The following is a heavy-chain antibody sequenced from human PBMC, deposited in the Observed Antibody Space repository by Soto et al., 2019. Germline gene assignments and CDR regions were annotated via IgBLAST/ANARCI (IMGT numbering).Heavy chain of an antibody. J-gene: IGHJ4*02. CDR2: ISGSGGST. D-gene: IGHD3-22*01. Sequence: PGGSLRLSCAASGFTFSSYAMSWVRQAPGKGLEWVSAISGSGGSTYYADSVKGRFTISRDNSKNTLYPQMNSLRAEDTAVYYCAKSGYYYDSSGYYYWNYFDYWGQGTLVTVSS. V-gene: IGHV3-23*01. CDR1: GFTFSSYA. CDR3: AKSGYYYDSSGYYYWNYFDY.